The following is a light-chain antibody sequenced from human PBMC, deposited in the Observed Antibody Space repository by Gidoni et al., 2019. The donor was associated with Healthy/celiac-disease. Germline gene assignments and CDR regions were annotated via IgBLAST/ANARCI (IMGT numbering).Light chain of an antibody. V-gene: IGKV3-11*01. CDR2: YAS. CDR1: RRVSSY. Sequence: TLSLSPGERATLSCRASRRVSSYLAWYQQKPGQAPRLLIYYASNRATGIPARFSGSGSGTDFTLTISSLEPEDFAVYYCQQRSNWPPYTFGQGTKLEIK. CDR3: QQRSNWPPYT. J-gene: IGKJ2*01.